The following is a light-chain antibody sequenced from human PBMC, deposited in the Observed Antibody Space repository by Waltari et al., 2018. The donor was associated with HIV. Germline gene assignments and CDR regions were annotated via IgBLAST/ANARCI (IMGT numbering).Light chain of an antibody. V-gene: IGLV2-14*03. CDR1: SGDVGGYNY. CDR2: DVS. J-gene: IGLJ3*02. Sequence: QSALTQPASVSGSPGQSITIPCTGTSGDVGGYNYVSWYQRHPGKAPKLIIYDVSNRPSGVSNRFSGSKSGNRASLTISGLQAEDEADYYCSSYTSSSTRVFGGGTTVTVL. CDR3: SSYTSSSTRV.